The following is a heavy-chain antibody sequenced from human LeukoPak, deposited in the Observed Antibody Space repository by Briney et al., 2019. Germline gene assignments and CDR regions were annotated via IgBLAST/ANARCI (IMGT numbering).Heavy chain of an antibody. CDR3: ARTRYCGGGSCFALDY. D-gene: IGHD2-15*01. J-gene: IGHJ4*02. CDR2: LSGSTTYI. Sequence: GGSLRLSCAASGFDFTTYSMNLVRQAPGKGLEWVSSLSGSTTYIYYADSVKGRFTISRDNAKNSLYLQMNSLRAEDTAIYYCARTRYCGGGSCFALDYWGLGTLGTVSS. V-gene: IGHV3-21*01. CDR1: GFDFTTYS.